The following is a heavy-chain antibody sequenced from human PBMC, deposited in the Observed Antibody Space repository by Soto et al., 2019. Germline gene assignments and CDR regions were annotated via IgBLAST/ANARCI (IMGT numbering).Heavy chain of an antibody. D-gene: IGHD3-10*01. J-gene: IGHJ4*02. Sequence: ASVKVSCKASGYTFSSYGVSWLRQVPGQGLEWMGWISAYNGNINYAQRLQGRVTMTTDTSTSTAYMEVRSLTSDVTAVYYCARDPGIRGVKLDYWGQGTLVTVSS. CDR3: ARDPGIRGVKLDY. CDR1: GYTFSSYG. V-gene: IGHV1-18*01. CDR2: ISAYNGNI.